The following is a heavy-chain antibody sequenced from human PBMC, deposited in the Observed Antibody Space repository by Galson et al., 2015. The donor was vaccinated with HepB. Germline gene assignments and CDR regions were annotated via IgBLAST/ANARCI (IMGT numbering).Heavy chain of an antibody. J-gene: IGHJ4*02. D-gene: IGHD3-10*01. CDR1: GFSFSSYA. CDR3: ARGPQVLLWFGELELDY. CDR2: ISYDGSYK. V-gene: IGHV3-30*04. Sequence: SLRLSCAASGFSFSSYAMHWVRQAPGKGLEWVAIISYDGSYKYFADSVKGRFTISRDNPMNTLYLQMNSLRAEDTAVYYCARGPQVLLWFGELELDYWGQGTLVAVSS.